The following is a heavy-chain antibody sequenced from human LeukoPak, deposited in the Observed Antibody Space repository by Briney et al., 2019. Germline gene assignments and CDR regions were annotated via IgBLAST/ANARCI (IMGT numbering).Heavy chain of an antibody. Sequence: GGSLRLSCAASGFTFSSYEMNWVRQAPGKGLEWVSYISSSGSTIYYPDSVKGPFTISRDNAKNSLYLQMNSLRAEDTAVYYCAELGITMIGGVWGKGTTVTISS. CDR2: ISSSGSTI. D-gene: IGHD3-10*02. J-gene: IGHJ6*04. CDR1: GFTFSSYE. CDR3: AELGITMIGGV. V-gene: IGHV3-48*03.